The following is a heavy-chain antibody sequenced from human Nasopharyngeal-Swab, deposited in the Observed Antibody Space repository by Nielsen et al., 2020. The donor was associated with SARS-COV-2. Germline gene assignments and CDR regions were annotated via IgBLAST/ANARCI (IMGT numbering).Heavy chain of an antibody. Sequence: VRQAPGKGLEWVSGISWNSDTIGYADSVKGRFTISRDNAKNSLFLQMDSLRAEDTALYYCAKDIGPVLLAQITTGLDVWGQGTTVTVSS. J-gene: IGHJ6*02. CDR3: AKDIGPVLLAQITTGLDV. CDR2: ISWNSDTI. V-gene: IGHV3-9*01. D-gene: IGHD4-17*01.